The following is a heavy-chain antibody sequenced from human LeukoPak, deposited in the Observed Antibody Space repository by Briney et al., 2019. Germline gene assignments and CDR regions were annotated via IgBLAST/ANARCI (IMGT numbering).Heavy chain of an antibody. J-gene: IGHJ4*02. CDR3: ARGPPHYSSSWHYFDY. D-gene: IGHD6-13*01. CDR1: GFTFSNYG. Sequence: GRSLRLSCAASGFTFSNYGMHWVRQAPGKGLEWVAVIWYDGSNKYYADSVKGRFTISRDYSKNTLYLQMNSLRAEDTALYYCARGPPHYSSSWHYFDYWGQGTLVTVSS. CDR2: IWYDGSNK. V-gene: IGHV3-33*01.